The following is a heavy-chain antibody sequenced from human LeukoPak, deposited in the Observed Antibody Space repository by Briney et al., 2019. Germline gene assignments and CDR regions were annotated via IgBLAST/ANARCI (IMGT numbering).Heavy chain of an antibody. CDR1: GSTFSTYA. CDR2: ISGSNPGT. D-gene: IGHD2-15*01. J-gene: IGHJ4*02. V-gene: IGHV3-23*01. Sequence: PGGSLRLSCAASGSTFSTYAMSWVRQTPGKGLEWVAPISGSNPGTYHANSVKGRFTISRDNSKNTLHLQMSGLRAEDTARYYCAKAPVGHCSGAFCYHFDSWGQGTLVTVSS. CDR3: AKAPVGHCSGAFCYHFDS.